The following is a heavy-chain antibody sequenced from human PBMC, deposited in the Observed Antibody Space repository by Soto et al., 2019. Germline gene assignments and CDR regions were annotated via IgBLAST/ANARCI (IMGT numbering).Heavy chain of an antibody. Sequence: EVQLVESGGGLVQPGRSLRLSCAASGFTFDDYAMHWVRQAPGKGLEWVSGISWNSGSIGYADSVKGRFTISRDNAKNSLYLQMNSLKTEDTALYYCAKGPSYEWNDDYFDYWGQGTLVTVSS. CDR3: AKGPSYEWNDDYFDY. V-gene: IGHV3-9*01. D-gene: IGHD1-1*01. J-gene: IGHJ4*02. CDR2: ISWNSGSI. CDR1: GFTFDDYA.